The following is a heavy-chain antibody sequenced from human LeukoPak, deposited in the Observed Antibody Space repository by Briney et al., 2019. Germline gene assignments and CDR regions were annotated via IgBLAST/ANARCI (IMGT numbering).Heavy chain of an antibody. CDR3: AKLRGYYYYFMDV. J-gene: IGHJ6*03. Sequence: GGSLRLSCAASGFTFSTYWMHWVRQAPGKGLVWVSRINRDASSIAYADSVQGRFTISRDNTKNSLYLQMDNLRAEDTATYYCAKLRGYYYYFMDVWGKGTTVTISS. CDR1: GFTFSTYW. CDR2: INRDASSI. V-gene: IGHV3-74*01.